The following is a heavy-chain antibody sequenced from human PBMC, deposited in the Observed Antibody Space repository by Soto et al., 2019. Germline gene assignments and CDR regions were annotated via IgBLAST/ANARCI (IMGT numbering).Heavy chain of an antibody. CDR1: GGSFSGYY. CDR3: ARGLVYYGSGSYHGMDV. J-gene: IGHJ6*02. CDR2: INHSGST. D-gene: IGHD3-10*01. Sequence: PSETLSLTCAVYGGSFSGYYWSWIRQPPGKGLEWIGEINHSGSTDYNPSLKSRVTISVGTSKNQFSLKLSSVTAADTAVYYCARGLVYYGSGSYHGMDVWGQGTTVTVSS. V-gene: IGHV4-34*01.